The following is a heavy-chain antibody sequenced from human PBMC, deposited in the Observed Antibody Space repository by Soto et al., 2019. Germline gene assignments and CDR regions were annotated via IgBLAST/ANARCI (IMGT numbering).Heavy chain of an antibody. J-gene: IGHJ5*02. CDR2: SYHSGNT. V-gene: IGHV4-4*02. D-gene: IGHD1-26*01. Sequence: VQLRQSGPGLVKPSGTLFLTCAVSGGSISSSNWWTWVRQPRGKGLEWIGESYHSGNTYYNPSLKGLVTITVDKSNNQFSLKLNSVTAADTAVYYCATLPPRVVASLLPIPTWGQGTLVTVSS. CDR3: ATLPPRVVASLLPIPT. CDR1: GGSISSSNW.